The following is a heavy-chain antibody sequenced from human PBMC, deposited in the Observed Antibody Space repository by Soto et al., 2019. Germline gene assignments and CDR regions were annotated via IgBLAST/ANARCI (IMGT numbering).Heavy chain of an antibody. J-gene: IGHJ4*02. D-gene: IGHD3-22*01. CDR3: ARGRGYYFRVRNYFDC. V-gene: IGHV4-34*01. CDR1: GGSFSGYY. CDR2: INHSGST. Sequence: PSETLSLTCAVYGGSFSGYYWSWIRQPPGKGLEWIGEINHSGSTNYNPSLKSRVTISVDTSKNQFSLKLSSVTAADTAVYYCARGRGYYFRVRNYFDCWGQGTLVTVSS.